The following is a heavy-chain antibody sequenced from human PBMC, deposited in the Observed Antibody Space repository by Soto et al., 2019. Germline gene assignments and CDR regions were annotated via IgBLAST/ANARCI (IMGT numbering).Heavy chain of an antibody. CDR2: IYHTGGT. CDR3: AREKGAGTYMGFDY. Sequence: QVQLQESGPGLVKPSGTLSLTCAVSGGSISTNNWWSWVRQPPGKGLEWIGEIYHTGGTNYNPSLKSRVAMSVDKSKNQFSLNLNSVTAADTVVYYCAREKGAGTYMGFDYWGQGTLVTVSS. J-gene: IGHJ4*02. V-gene: IGHV4-4*02. CDR1: GGSISTNNW. D-gene: IGHD3-10*01.